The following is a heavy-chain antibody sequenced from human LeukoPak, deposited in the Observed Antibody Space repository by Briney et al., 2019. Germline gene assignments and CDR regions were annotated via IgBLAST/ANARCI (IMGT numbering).Heavy chain of an antibody. V-gene: IGHV3-23*01. CDR1: GFTFSSYA. CDR3: AKSHDYGDYVPYYYYGMDV. Sequence: GGSLRLSCAASGFTFSSYAMSWVRQAPGKGLEWVSAISGSGGSTYYADSVKGRFTISRDNSKNTLYLQRNSLRAEDTAVYYCAKSHDYGDYVPYYYYGMDVWGQGTTVTVSS. CDR2: ISGSGGST. D-gene: IGHD4-17*01. J-gene: IGHJ6*02.